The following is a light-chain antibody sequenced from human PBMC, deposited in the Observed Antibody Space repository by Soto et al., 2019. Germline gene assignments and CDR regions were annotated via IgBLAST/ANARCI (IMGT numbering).Light chain of an antibody. CDR1: SSDVGGYNY. Sequence: QSALTQPPSASGSPGQSVTISCTGTSSDVGGYNYVSWYQQHPGKAPKLMIYEVSKRPSGVPDRFSGSKSGNTASLTVSGLQAEDEAAYYCSSYAGRKTKDAFGTGTKLTVL. CDR3: SSYAGRKTKDA. CDR2: EVS. V-gene: IGLV2-8*01. J-gene: IGLJ1*01.